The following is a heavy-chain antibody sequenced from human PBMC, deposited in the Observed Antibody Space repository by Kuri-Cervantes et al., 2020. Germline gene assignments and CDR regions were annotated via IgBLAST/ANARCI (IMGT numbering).Heavy chain of an antibody. J-gene: IGHJ5*01. V-gene: IGHV1-2*02. Sequence: ASVKVSCKASGYTFTGYYMHWVRQAPGQGLEWMGWINPTTGGTNYVQKFQGRLIMTRDTSISTAYMELTSLISDDTALYYCARDRMAGAGFFDSWGQGTLVTVSS. CDR2: INPTTGGT. CDR3: ARDRMAGAGFFDS. D-gene: IGHD6-19*01. CDR1: GYTFTGYY.